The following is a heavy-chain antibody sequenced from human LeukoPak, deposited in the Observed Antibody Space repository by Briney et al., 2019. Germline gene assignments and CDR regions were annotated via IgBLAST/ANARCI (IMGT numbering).Heavy chain of an antibody. V-gene: IGHV4-59*08. J-gene: IGHJ4*02. D-gene: IGHD6-19*01. CDR3: ARKEGSVAGPFDY. CDR2: IYYSGST. CDR1: GGSISSYY. Sequence: PSETLSLTCTVSGGSISSYYWSWIRQPPGKGLEWIGYIYYSGSTNYNPSLKSRVTISVDTSKNQFSLKLSSVTAADTAVYYCARKEGSVAGPFDYWGQGTLVTVSS.